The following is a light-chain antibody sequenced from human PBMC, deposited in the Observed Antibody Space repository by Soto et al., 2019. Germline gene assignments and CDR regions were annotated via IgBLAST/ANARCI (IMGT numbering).Light chain of an antibody. V-gene: IGKV3-11*01. CDR3: QQRSNWPPIT. CDR2: DAS. CDR1: QSFSSY. Sequence: EIVLTQSPATLSLSPGERATLSCRDRQSFSSYLAGYQQKPGQAPRLIIYDASNRTTGIPARFSGSGSGTDFTLTISSLEPEDFAVYYCQQRSNWPPITFGQGTRLDIQ. J-gene: IGKJ5*01.